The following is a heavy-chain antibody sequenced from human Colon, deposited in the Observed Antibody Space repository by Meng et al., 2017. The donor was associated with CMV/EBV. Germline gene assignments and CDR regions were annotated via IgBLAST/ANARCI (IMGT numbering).Heavy chain of an antibody. CDR3: ARVYEYSSSWGSDY. D-gene: IGHD6-6*01. CDR2: ISADNRYT. CDR1: GYVFDLYG. Sequence: QVQLVQSGAAVKKPGASVKVSCKTSGYVFDLYGISWVRQAPGQGLEWMGWISADNRYTSYAQKLEGRVTMTRDTSTSTAYMELRSLRSDDTAVYYCARVYEYSSSWGSDYWGQGTLVTVSS. V-gene: IGHV1-18*01. J-gene: IGHJ4*02.